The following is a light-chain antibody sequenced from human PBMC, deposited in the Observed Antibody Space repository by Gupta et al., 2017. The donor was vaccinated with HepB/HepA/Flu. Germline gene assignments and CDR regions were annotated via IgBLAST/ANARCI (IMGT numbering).Light chain of an antibody. CDR3: MQDTEWPWT. CDR1: QSLLNSDGNTY. CDR2: NVS. J-gene: IGKJ1*01. Sequence: EVVLTQCPLSLTVTLGQPASISCRYSQSLLNSDGNTYLNWFQQRTGQSPRRLIYNVSNRDSGVPDRFSGSGSGSYFTLKISRVEAEDVGFYYCMQDTEWPWTFGQGTKVEI. V-gene: IGKV2-30*01.